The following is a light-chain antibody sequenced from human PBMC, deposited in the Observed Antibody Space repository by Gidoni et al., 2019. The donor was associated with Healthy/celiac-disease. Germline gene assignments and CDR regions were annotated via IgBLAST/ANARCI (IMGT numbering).Light chain of an antibody. Sequence: EIVLTQSPATLSLSPGERATLSCRASQSVSSYLAWYQQKPGQAPRLLIYDASNRATGIPARFRGSGSGTDFTLTISSLEPEDFAVYYCQQRSNWSSFTFGPGTKVDIK. V-gene: IGKV3-11*01. CDR3: QQRSNWSSFT. CDR1: QSVSSY. J-gene: IGKJ3*01. CDR2: DAS.